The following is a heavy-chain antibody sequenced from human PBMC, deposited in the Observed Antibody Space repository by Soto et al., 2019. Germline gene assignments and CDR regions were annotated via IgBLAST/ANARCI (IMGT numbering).Heavy chain of an antibody. CDR3: ARGVSVTLAVQGGAPDKNYFDS. Sequence: PSETLSLTCAVSGASFSGFYWSWIRQSPGKGLKWIGEIDHSGITNHNTALKSRATMSVDTSKNQFSLKLRSVTAADTAVYYCARGVSVTLAVQGGAPDKNYFDSWSQGTLVT. V-gene: IGHV4-34*04. D-gene: IGHD1-26*01. CDR2: IDHSGIT. CDR1: GASFSGFY. J-gene: IGHJ4*02.